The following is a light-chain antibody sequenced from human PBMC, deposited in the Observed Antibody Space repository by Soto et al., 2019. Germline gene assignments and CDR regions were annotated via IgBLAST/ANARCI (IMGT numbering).Light chain of an antibody. V-gene: IGKV1-39*01. CDR2: AAS. CDR3: QQSYSTPVT. CDR1: QIISSY. Sequence: DIQMTQSPSSLSASVGDRVTITCRASQIISSYLNWYQQKPGKAPKLLIYAASSLQSGVPSRFSGSGSGTDFTLTISSLQPEDFATYYCQQSYSTPVTFGQGTKVDIK. J-gene: IGKJ1*01.